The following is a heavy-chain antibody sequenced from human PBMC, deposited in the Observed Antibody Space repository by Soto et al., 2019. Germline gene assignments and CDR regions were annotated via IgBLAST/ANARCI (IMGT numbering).Heavy chain of an antibody. V-gene: IGHV4-34*01. D-gene: IGHD6-19*01. CDR2: INHSGST. Sequence: QVQLQQWGAGLLKPSETLSLTCAVYGGSFSGYYWSWIRQPPGKGLEWIGEINHSGSTNYNPSLKSRXXLXVXPSKNQFSLKLSSVTAADTAVYSCARWGSGWYYFDYWGQGTLVPVSS. CDR3: ARWGSGWYYFDY. CDR1: GGSFSGYY. J-gene: IGHJ4*02.